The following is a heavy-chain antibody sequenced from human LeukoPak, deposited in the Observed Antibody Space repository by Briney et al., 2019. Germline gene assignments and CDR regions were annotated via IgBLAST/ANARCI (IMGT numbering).Heavy chain of an antibody. CDR3: AKGLTMVRGAYDY. Sequence: GGSLRLSCAASGFTFSSYAMSWVRQAPGKGLEWVSAISGCGGSTYYADSVKGRFTISRDNSKNTLYLQMNSLRTEDTAVYYCAKGLTMVRGAYDYWGQGTLVTVSS. J-gene: IGHJ4*02. V-gene: IGHV3-23*01. D-gene: IGHD3-10*01. CDR2: ISGCGGST. CDR1: GFTFSSYA.